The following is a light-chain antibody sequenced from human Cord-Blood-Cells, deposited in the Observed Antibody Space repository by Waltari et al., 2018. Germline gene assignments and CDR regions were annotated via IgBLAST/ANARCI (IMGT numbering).Light chain of an antibody. Sequence: SYELTQPPSVSVSPGQTARITCSGDALPKQYAYWYQQKPGQAPVPVIYKVSERPSGIAERFSGSSSGTTVTLTISGVQAEDEADYYCQSADSSGTVVFGGGTKLTVL. J-gene: IGLJ2*01. CDR1: ALPKQY. CDR3: QSADSSGTVV. CDR2: KVS. V-gene: IGLV3-25*03.